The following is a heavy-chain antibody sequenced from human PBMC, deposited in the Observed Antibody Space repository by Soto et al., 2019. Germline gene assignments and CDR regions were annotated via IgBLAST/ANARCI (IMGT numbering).Heavy chain of an antibody. CDR1: GYTFTSYG. V-gene: IGHV1-46*01. CDR2: INASGGDT. Sequence: ASVKVSCKASGYTFTSYGISWGRHAPGQGLEWMGIINASGGDTSYAQKFQGRVTMTRDTSTSTVYMDLSSLRSEDTAVYYCARDDYGDHYYGMDVWGQGTTVTVSS. J-gene: IGHJ6*02. D-gene: IGHD4-17*01. CDR3: ARDDYGDHYYGMDV.